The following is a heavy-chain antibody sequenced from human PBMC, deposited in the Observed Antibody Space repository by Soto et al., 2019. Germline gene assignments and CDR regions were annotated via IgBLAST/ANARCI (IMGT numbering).Heavy chain of an antibody. CDR1: GFTFSSYA. Sequence: QVQLVESGGGVVQPGRSLRLSCAASGFTFSSYAMHWVRQAPGKGLEWVAVISYDGSNKYYADSVKGRFTVSRDNSKNTVYLQMNSLRAEDTALYYCARRRDDSGSYFDCWGQGTLVTVSS. CDR2: ISYDGSNK. V-gene: IGHV3-30-3*01. J-gene: IGHJ4*02. D-gene: IGHD3-10*01. CDR3: ARRRDDSGSYFDC.